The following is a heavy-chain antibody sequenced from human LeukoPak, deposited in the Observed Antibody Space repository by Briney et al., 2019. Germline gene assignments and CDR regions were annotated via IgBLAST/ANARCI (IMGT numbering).Heavy chain of an antibody. CDR1: GFTFSSYG. V-gene: IGHV3-30*02. D-gene: IGHD3-3*01. J-gene: IGHJ4*02. Sequence: PGGSLRLSCAASGFTFSSYGLHWVRHAPGKGLEGVAFIRYDGSNKYYADSVKGRFTISRDNSKNTLYLQMNSLRAEDTAVYYCAREVPRSGYAYFDYWGQGTLVTVSS. CDR3: AREVPRSGYAYFDY. CDR2: IRYDGSNK.